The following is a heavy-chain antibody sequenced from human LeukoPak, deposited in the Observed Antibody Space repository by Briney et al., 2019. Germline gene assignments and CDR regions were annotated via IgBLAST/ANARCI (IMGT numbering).Heavy chain of an antibody. Sequence: SETLSLTCTVSGVSVSSGSYYWRWIRQPPGKGLEWIGYIYYSGSTNYNPSLKSRVTISVDTSKNQFSLKLSSVTAADTAVYYCAAEVGDYVDYWGQGTLVTVSS. J-gene: IGHJ4*02. D-gene: IGHD1-26*01. CDR3: AAEVGDYVDY. CDR2: IYYSGST. V-gene: IGHV4-61*01. CDR1: GVSVSSGSYY.